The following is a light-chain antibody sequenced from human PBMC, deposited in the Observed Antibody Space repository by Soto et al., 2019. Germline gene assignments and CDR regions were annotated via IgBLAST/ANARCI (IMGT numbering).Light chain of an antibody. CDR3: QQYNSWPLS. Sequence: EIVMTQSPATLSLSPGERATLSCRASQSVYSHFSCYQHKPAQAPGLLIYEASTRATGIPPGCSGSGSGTEFTLTISSLQAADFAAYYCQQYNSWPLSFGGGTKVEIK. CDR1: QSVYSH. V-gene: IGKV3-15*01. J-gene: IGKJ4*01. CDR2: EAS.